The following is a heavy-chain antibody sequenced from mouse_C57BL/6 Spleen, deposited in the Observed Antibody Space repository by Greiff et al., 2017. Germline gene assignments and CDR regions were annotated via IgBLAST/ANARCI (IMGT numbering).Heavy chain of an antibody. CDR1: GFSLTSYA. Sequence: VQGVEPGPGLVAPSQRLSITCNVSGFSLTSYAISWVRQPPGKGLEWLGVIWTGGGTTYNSAHKSRLSISKDNAKSQVCLKMNSLRTDDTARYDVSRASYDYDWLAYWGQGTLVTVSA. D-gene: IGHD2-4*01. CDR3: SRASYDYDWLAY. J-gene: IGHJ3*01. V-gene: IGHV2-9-1*01. CDR2: IWTGGGT.